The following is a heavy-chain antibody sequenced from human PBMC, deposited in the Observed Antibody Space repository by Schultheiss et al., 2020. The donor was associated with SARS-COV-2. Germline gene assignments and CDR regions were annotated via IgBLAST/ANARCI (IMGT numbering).Heavy chain of an antibody. CDR3: ARAPNRLPGWPFDL. CDR1: GFTFSSND. CDR2: SDTSGGST. Sequence: GESLKISCAASGFTFSSNDMSWVRQAPGKGLEWVSASDTSGGSTYADSVKGRFTISRDNSKNTLYLQMNSLGAEDTAVYYCARAPNRLPGWPFDLWGRGTLVTVSS. D-gene: IGHD2-15*01. J-gene: IGHJ2*01. V-gene: IGHV3-23*01.